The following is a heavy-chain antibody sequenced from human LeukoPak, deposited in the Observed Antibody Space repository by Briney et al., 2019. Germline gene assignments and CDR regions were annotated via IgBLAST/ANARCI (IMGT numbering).Heavy chain of an antibody. Sequence: ASVTVSCKASGYTFTSYGISWVRQAPGQGLEWMGWISAYNGNTNYAQKLQGRVTMTTDTSTSTAYMELRSLRSDDTAVYYCESHSSCWYWYYYYGMDVWGQGTTVTVSS. V-gene: IGHV1-18*01. D-gene: IGHD6-19*01. J-gene: IGHJ6*02. CDR3: ESHSSCWYWYYYYGMDV. CDR1: GYTFTSYG. CDR2: ISAYNGNT.